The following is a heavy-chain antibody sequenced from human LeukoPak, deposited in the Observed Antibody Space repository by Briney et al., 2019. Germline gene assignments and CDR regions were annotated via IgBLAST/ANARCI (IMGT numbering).Heavy chain of an antibody. CDR2: IYWDGDK. Sequence: SGPTLVNPTQTLTLTCTFSGFSLNTDGVAVGWIRQPPGKPLDWLAIIYWDGDKRYSPSLENRLTITRDTSNNQVVLTMTDMDPVDTATYFCTRSLRPPDCSYSRCYYFDHWGQGTLVTVSS. D-gene: IGHD2-8*01. J-gene: IGHJ4*02. CDR1: GFSLNTDGVA. CDR3: TRSLRPPDCSYSRCYYFDH. V-gene: IGHV2-5*02.